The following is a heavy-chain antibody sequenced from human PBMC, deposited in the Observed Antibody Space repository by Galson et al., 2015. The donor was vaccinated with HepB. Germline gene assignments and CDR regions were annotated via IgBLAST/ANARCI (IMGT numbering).Heavy chain of an antibody. Sequence: SVKVSCKASGYTFTNYAMHWVRQAPGQRLEWMGWINAGNGNTKYSQKFQDRVTITRDTSASTAYMELSSLRSEDTAVYYCARSAYDSSGYFKKAFDIWGQGTRVMVSS. V-gene: IGHV1-3*01. CDR3: ARSAYDSSGYFKKAFDI. J-gene: IGHJ3*02. CDR1: GYTFTNYA. D-gene: IGHD3-22*01. CDR2: INAGNGNT.